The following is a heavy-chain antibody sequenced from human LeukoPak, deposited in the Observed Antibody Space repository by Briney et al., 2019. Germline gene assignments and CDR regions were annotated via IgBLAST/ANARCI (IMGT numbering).Heavy chain of an antibody. CDR1: GGSISSYY. Sequence: SETLSLTCTVSGGSISSYYWSWIRQPPGKGLEWIGYIYDSGSTNYNPSLKSRVTISVDTSKNQFSLKLSSVTAADTAVYYCAREDYYYDSSGYLKDWGQGTLVTVSS. CDR2: IYDSGST. J-gene: IGHJ4*02. CDR3: AREDYYYDSSGYLKD. D-gene: IGHD3-22*01. V-gene: IGHV4-59*12.